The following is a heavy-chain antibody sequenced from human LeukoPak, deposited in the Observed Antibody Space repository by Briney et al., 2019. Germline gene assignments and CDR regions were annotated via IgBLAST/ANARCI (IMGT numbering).Heavy chain of an antibody. Sequence: ASVKVSCKASGYTFTGYYMHWVRQAPGQGLEWMGWINPYRGASNHAQRFQGRVTMTRDTPINTAYLELTRLKSDDTAVYYCARGLYCGGDCLGQYYYGMDVWGQGTTVTVSS. CDR3: ARGLYCGGDCLGQYYYGMDV. CDR2: INPYRGAS. J-gene: IGHJ6*02. CDR1: GYTFTGYY. D-gene: IGHD2-21*02. V-gene: IGHV1-2*02.